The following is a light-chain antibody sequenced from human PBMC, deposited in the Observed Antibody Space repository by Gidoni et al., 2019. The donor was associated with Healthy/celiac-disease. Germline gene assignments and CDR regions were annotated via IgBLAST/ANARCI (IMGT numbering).Light chain of an antibody. CDR2: GAS. Sequence: EIVMTQAPATLSVSPGERATLSCRASQCVSSNLAWYQQKPGQAPRLLIYGASTRATGIPARFSGSGSGTEFTLTISSLQSEDFAVYYCQQYNNWPPVTFGQGTRLEIK. CDR3: QQYNNWPPVT. J-gene: IGKJ5*01. V-gene: IGKV3-15*01. CDR1: QCVSSN.